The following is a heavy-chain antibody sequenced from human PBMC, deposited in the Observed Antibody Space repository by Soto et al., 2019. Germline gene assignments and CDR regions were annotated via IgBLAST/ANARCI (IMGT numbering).Heavy chain of an antibody. D-gene: IGHD3-3*01. CDR2: IYPGDSDT. J-gene: IGHJ4*02. Sequence: GESLKISCEASGYNFFNYWIAWVRQMPGKGLEWMGIIYPGDSDTRYNPSFQGQVTFSADKSMSTAYLQWSSLKASDTAMYYCARPNYDFWSGYYYFDYWGQGTLVTVSS. CDR3: ARPNYDFWSGYYYFDY. V-gene: IGHV5-51*01. CDR1: GYNFFNYW.